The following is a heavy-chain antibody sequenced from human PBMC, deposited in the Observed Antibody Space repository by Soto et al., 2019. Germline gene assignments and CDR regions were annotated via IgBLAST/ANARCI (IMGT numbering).Heavy chain of an antibody. V-gene: IGHV4-59*08. CDR1: GGSISSYY. D-gene: IGHD5-12*01. Sequence: SETLSLTCTVSGGSISSYYWSWIRQPPGKGLEWIGYIYYSGSTNYNPSLKSRVTISVDTSKNQFSLKLSSVTAADTAVYYCAAIKWVYSGYETFFYMDVWGKGTTVTVSS. CDR2: IYYSGST. CDR3: AAIKWVYSGYETFFYMDV. J-gene: IGHJ6*03.